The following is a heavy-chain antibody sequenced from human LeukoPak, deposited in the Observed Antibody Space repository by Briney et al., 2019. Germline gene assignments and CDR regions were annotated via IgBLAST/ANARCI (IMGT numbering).Heavy chain of an antibody. J-gene: IGHJ5*02. Sequence: GASVKVSCKASGGTFSSYAISWVRQAPGQGLEWMGGIIPIFGTANYAQKFQGRVTITTDESTSTAYMELSSLRSEDTAVYYCARDHLDPNWFDPWGQGTLVTVSS. D-gene: IGHD1-1*01. CDR3: ARDHLDPNWFDP. V-gene: IGHV1-69*05. CDR1: GGTFSSYA. CDR2: IIPIFGTA.